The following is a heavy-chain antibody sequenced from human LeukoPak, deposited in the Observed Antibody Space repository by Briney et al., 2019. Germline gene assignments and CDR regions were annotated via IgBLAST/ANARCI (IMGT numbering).Heavy chain of an antibody. V-gene: IGHV4-59*11. CDR2: VFDSGRT. D-gene: IGHD5-18*01. CDR1: GGSMTTHH. Sequence: PSETLSLTCTVSGGSMTTHHWNWIRQTPGKGLEWIGYVFDSGRTKVNPSLTSRVTLSTDTSKNQLSLRLSSVTAADTAVYYCTTIKRGDIFGYFDCWGQGILVTVSS. CDR3: TTIKRGDIFGYFDC. J-gene: IGHJ4*02.